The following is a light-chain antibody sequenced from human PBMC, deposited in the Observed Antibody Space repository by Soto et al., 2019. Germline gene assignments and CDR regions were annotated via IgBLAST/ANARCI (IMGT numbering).Light chain of an antibody. V-gene: IGLV2-14*01. CDR3: SSYTSSSPHVV. CDR2: DVS. Sequence: QSALTQPASVSGSPGQSITISCTGTSSDVGGYNYVYWYQPHPGKAPKLMIYDVSNRPSGVSNRFSGSKSGNTASLTISGLQAEDEADYYCSSYTSSSPHVVFGGGTKLTVL. CDR1: SSDVGGYNY. J-gene: IGLJ2*01.